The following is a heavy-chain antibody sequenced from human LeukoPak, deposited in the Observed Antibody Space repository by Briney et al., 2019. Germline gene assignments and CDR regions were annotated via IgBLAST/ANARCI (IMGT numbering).Heavy chain of an antibody. D-gene: IGHD3-10*01. CDR2: IYYSGST. J-gene: IGHJ5*02. V-gene: IGHV4-59*01. CDR3: ARESVTMIRGVIITQFDP. Sequence: SETLSLTCTVSGGSISSYYWSWIRQPPGKGLEWIGYIYYSGSTNYNPSLKSRVTISRDTSNNQFSLKLTSVTAADTAVYDCARESVTMIRGVIITQFDPWGQGTLVTVSS. CDR1: GGSISSYY.